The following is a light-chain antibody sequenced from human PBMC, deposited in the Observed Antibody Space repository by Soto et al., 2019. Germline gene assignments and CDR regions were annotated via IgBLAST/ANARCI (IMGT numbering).Light chain of an antibody. CDR3: SSYTSSSTVV. V-gene: IGLV2-14*01. CDR1: SSDVGGYNY. J-gene: IGLJ2*01. CDR2: EVS. Sequence: QSALTQPASVSGSPGQSITIPCTGTSSDVGGYNYVSWYQQHPGKAPKLMIYEVSNRPSGVSNRFSGSKSGNTASLTISGLQDEDEADYSCSSYTSSSTVVFGGGTKVTVL.